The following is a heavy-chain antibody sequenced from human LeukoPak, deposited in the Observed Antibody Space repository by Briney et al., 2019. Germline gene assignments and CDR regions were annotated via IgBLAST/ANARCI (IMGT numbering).Heavy chain of an antibody. CDR3: AKQSGSYYQYIFDY. J-gene: IGHJ4*02. V-gene: IGHV3-23*01. D-gene: IGHD1-26*01. CDR1: GVTFSTSV. Sequence: PGGSLRLSCRASGVTFSTSVLSWVRQAPGKGLEWVSKITGSGSHTFYADSVKGRFTISRDNSKNTLYLQMNSLRAEDTAVYYCAKQSGSYYQYIFDYWGQGTLVTVSS. CDR2: ITGSGSHT.